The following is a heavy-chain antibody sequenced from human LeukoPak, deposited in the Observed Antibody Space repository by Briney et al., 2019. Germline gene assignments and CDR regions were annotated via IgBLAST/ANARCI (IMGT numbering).Heavy chain of an antibody. Sequence: SGTLSLTCAVSGGSISSSHWGRWVRQTPGKGLEGIAEIYHHGNINYIPSLRSRVTISEDKPKNQFTRNLNSVTAAHTAVYYCAGGKTTFGGAHKQLYCFDYWGQGTLVTVSS. CDR2: IYHHGNI. D-gene: IGHD3-16*01. CDR1: GGSISSSHW. J-gene: IGHJ4*02. V-gene: IGHV4-4*02. CDR3: AGGKTTFGGAHKQLYCFDY.